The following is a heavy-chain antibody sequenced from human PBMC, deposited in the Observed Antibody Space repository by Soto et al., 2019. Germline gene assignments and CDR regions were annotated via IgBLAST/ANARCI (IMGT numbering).Heavy chain of an antibody. V-gene: IGHV3-23*01. Sequence: EEQLLESGGGLIQPGGSLRLDCAASGFTFSSYAMTWVRQAPGKGLEWVSSISFSDGGTYYADSVKGRLTISRDNSKNTLFPQMNSLRVEDTAVYYCVKDDRILGRRYFDLWGRGTLVTVSS. CDR2: ISFSDGGT. CDR1: GFTFSSYA. D-gene: IGHD2-15*01. J-gene: IGHJ2*01. CDR3: VKDDRILGRRYFDL.